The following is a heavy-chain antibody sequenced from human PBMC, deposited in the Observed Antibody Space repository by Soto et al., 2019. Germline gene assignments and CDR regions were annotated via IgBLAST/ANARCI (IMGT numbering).Heavy chain of an antibody. CDR3: ARGLYYYGSDEGVSWFDP. CDR2: IWYDGSNK. J-gene: IGHJ5*02. D-gene: IGHD3-10*01. CDR1: GFTFSSYG. V-gene: IGHV3-33*01. Sequence: PGGSLRLSCAASGFTFSSYGMHWVRQAPGKGLEWVAVIWYDGSNKYYADSVKGRFTISRDNSKNTLYLQMNSLRAEDTAVYYCARGLYYYGSDEGVSWFDPWGQGTLVTVSS.